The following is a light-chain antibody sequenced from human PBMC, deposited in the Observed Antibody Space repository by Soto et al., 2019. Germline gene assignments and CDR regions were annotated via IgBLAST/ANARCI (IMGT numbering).Light chain of an antibody. CDR2: EGS. Sequence: QSVLTQPASVSGSPGQSITISCTGTSSDVGNYNLVSWYQQHPGKAPKLMIYEGSKRPSGVSYRFSGSKSGNTASLTISGLRAEDEADYYCCSYAGSTTPVVFGTGTKLTVL. CDR3: CSYAGSTTPVV. J-gene: IGLJ1*01. CDR1: SSDVGNYNL. V-gene: IGLV2-23*01.